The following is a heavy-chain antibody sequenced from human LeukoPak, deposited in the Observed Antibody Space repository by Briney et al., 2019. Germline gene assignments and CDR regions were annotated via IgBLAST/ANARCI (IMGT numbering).Heavy chain of an antibody. CDR3: ARSPHYYYYGMDV. Sequence: SETLSLTCTVSGGSISSGGYYWSWIRQPPGKGLEWIGYIYHSGSTYYNPSLKSRVTISVDRSKNQFSLKLSSVTAADTAVYYCARSPHYYYYGMDVWGQGTTVTVSS. V-gene: IGHV4-30-2*01. CDR1: GGSISSGGYY. J-gene: IGHJ6*02. CDR2: IYHSGST.